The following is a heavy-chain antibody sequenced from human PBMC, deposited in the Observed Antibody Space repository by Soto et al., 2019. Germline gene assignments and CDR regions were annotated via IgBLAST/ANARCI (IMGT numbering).Heavy chain of an antibody. V-gene: IGHV3-11*01. D-gene: IGHD3-3*01. J-gene: IGHJ4*02. Sequence: PGGSLRLSCAASGFTFSDYYMSWIRQAPGKGLEWVSYISSSGVTIYYADSVKGRFTISRDNTKNSLYLQMNSLRAEDTAVYYCARVERGITIFGVVIPPFDYWGQGTLVTVSS. CDR3: ARVERGITIFGVVIPPFDY. CDR2: ISSSGVTI. CDR1: GFTFSDYY.